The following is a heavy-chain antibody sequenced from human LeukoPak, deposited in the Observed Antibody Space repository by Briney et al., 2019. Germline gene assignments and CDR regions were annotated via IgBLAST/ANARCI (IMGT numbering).Heavy chain of an antibody. CDR1: GFTFKTYG. CDR2: IWHDGSKN. Sequence: PGGSLRLSCVASGFTFKTYGMEWVRQAPGKGLEWVAVIWHDGSKNHYADSVKGRFTISRDNSKNTLFLQMNSLRAEDTAVYYCARERPSYDILTGRDYYYGMDVWGKGTTVTVSS. J-gene: IGHJ6*04. D-gene: IGHD3-9*01. V-gene: IGHV3-33*01. CDR3: ARERPSYDILTGRDYYYGMDV.